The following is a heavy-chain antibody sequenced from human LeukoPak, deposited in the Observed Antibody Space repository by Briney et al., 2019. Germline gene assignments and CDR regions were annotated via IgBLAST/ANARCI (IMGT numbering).Heavy chain of an antibody. CDR3: ARRYYYDSSGTDY. D-gene: IGHD3-22*01. J-gene: IGHJ4*02. Sequence: GAPAKVSCKASGYTFTSYDINWVRQATGQGLEWMGWMNPNSGNTGYAQKFQGRVTMTRNTSISTAYMELSSLRSEDTAVYYCARRYYYDSSGTDYWGQGTLVTVSS. CDR1: GYTFTSYD. V-gene: IGHV1-8*01. CDR2: MNPNSGNT.